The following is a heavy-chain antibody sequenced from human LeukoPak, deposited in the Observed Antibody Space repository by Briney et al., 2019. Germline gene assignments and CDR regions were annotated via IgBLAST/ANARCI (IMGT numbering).Heavy chain of an antibody. V-gene: IGHV1-2*02. CDR2: INPNSGGT. CDR1: GYTSTGYY. Sequence: ASVKVSCKASGYTSTGYYMHWVRQAPGQGLEWMGWINPNSGGTNYAQKFQGRVTMTRDTSISTAYMELSRLRSDDTAVYYCARLRSGYEGAAGYWGQGTLVTVSS. D-gene: IGHD5-12*01. J-gene: IGHJ4*02. CDR3: ARLRSGYEGAAGY.